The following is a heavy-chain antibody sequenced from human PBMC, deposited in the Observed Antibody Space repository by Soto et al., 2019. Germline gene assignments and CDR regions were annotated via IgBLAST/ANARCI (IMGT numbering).Heavy chain of an antibody. CDR1: GGTFSSYA. J-gene: IGHJ6*02. D-gene: IGHD2-21*01. CDR2: IIPIFGTA. Sequence: SVKVSCKASGGTFSSYAISWVRQAPGQGLEWMGGIIPIFGTANYAQKFQGRVTITAVESTSTAYMELSSLRSEDTAVYYCARDLYGGTTNQVIPIGRRNYYYYYGMDVWG. V-gene: IGHV1-69*13. CDR3: ARDLYGGTTNQVIPIGRRNYYYYYGMDV.